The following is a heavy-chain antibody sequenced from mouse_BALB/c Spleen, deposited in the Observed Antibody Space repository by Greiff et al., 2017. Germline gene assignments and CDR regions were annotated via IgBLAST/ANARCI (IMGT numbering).Heavy chain of an antibody. CDR2: IWAGGST. D-gene: IGHD3-1*01. CDR3: ARDREIITSGWGFAY. J-gene: IGHJ3*01. CDR1: GFSLTSYG. V-gene: IGHV2-9*02. Sequence: QVQLKESGPGLVAPSQSLSITCTVSGFSLTSYGVHWVRQPPGKGLEWLGVIWAGGSTNYNSALMSRLSISKDNSKSQVFLKMNSLQTDDTAMYYCARDREIITSGWGFAYWGQGTLVTVSA.